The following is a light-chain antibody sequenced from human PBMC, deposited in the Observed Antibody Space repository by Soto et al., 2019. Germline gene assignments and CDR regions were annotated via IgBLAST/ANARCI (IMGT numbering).Light chain of an antibody. CDR1: SSDVGAYNY. CDR3: SSYTSSSSYV. Sequence: QSALPQPASLCGSPGQSITISCSGTSSDVGAYNYVSWYQQHPGKAPKLMIYDVGYRPSGVSTRFSGSKSGNTASLTISGLQSEDESDYYCSSYTSSSSYVFGTGTKVTVL. V-gene: IGLV2-14*03. CDR2: DVG. J-gene: IGLJ1*01.